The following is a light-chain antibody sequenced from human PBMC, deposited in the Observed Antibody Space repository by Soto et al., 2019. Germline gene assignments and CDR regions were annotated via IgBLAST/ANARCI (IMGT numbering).Light chain of an antibody. J-gene: IGLJ2*01. CDR1: SSDVGGYNY. CDR3: SSYTSSSPYVV. Sequence: QSALTQPASVSGSPGQSITISCTGTSSDVGGYNYVSWYQQHPGKAPKLMIYDVSNRPSGVSNRFSGAKSGNTASLPISGRQAEDEAEYYCSSYTSSSPYVVFGGGTQLTVL. CDR2: DVS. V-gene: IGLV2-14*01.